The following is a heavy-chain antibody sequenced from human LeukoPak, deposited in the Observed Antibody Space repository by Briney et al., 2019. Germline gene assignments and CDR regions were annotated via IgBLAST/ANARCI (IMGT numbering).Heavy chain of an antibody. CDR2: IYYSGST. Sequence: SETLSLTRTVSGGSISSSSYYWGWIRQPPGKGLEWIGSIYYSGSTYYNPSLKSRVTISVDTSKNQFSLKLSSVTAADTAVYYCARHYQGYYDSSGFNWFDPWGQGTLVTVSS. D-gene: IGHD3-22*01. CDR1: GGSISSSSYY. CDR3: ARHYQGYYDSSGFNWFDP. V-gene: IGHV4-39*01. J-gene: IGHJ5*02.